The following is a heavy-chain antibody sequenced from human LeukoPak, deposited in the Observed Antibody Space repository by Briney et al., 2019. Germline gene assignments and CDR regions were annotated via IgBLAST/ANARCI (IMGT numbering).Heavy chain of an antibody. Sequence: SVKVSCKASGGSFTSYGISWVRQAPGQGLEWMGKIIPIYGRANYGQKFQGRVTITADESTSTAYMELSSLRSEDTAVYYCARHQDAGAFDIWGQGTMVTVSS. CDR1: GGSFTSYG. J-gene: IGHJ3*02. V-gene: IGHV1-69*13. CDR3: ARHQDAGAFDI. CDR2: IIPIYGRA.